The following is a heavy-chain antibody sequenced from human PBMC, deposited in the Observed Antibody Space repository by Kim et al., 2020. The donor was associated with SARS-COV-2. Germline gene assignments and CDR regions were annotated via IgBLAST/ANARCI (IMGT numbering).Heavy chain of an antibody. V-gene: IGHV3-23*01. D-gene: IGHD3-22*01. CDR3: AKFGFGYYDSSGYLAADG. Sequence: GGSLRLSCAASGFTFSSYAMSWVRQAPGKGLEWVSAISGSGGSTYYADSVKGRFTISRDNSKNTLYLQMNSLRAEDTAVYYCAKFGFGYYDSSGYLAADGWGQGTLVTVSS. CDR1: GFTFSSYA. CDR2: ISGSGGST. J-gene: IGHJ4*02.